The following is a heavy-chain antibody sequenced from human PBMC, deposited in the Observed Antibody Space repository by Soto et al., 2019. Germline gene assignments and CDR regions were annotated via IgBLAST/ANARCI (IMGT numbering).Heavy chain of an antibody. Sequence: SETLSLTCTVSGGSVSSGSYYWSWIRQPPGKGLEWIGYIYYSGSTNYNPSLKSRVTISVDTSKNQFSLKLSSVTAADTAVYYCARGSGSGFPPFLDKFDYWGQGTLVTVSS. CDR3: ARGSGSGFPPFLDKFDY. V-gene: IGHV4-61*01. D-gene: IGHD6-19*01. CDR1: GGSVSSGSYY. CDR2: IYYSGST. J-gene: IGHJ4*02.